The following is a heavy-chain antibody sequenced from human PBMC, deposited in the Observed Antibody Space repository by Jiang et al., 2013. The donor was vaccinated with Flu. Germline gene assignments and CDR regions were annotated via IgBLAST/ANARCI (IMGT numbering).Heavy chain of an antibody. CDR2: INHSGST. V-gene: IGHV4-34*01. J-gene: IGHJ4*02. D-gene: IGHD2-8*01. CDR1: GGSFSGYY. CDR3: ARGRAGIVLMVYAMAFDY. Sequence: GLVKPSETLSLTCAVYGGSFSGYYWSWIRQPPGKGLEWIGEINHSGSTNYNPSLKSRVTISVDTSKNQFSLKLSSVTAADTAVYYCARGRAGIVLMVYAMAFDYWGQGTLVTVSS.